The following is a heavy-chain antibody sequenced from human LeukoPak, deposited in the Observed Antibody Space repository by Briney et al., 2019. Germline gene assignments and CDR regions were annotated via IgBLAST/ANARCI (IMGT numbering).Heavy chain of an antibody. J-gene: IGHJ4*01. CDR1: GFTFGNYA. Sequence: PGGSLRLSCAASGFTFGNYAMSWVRQAPGKGLEWVSAIDNSGDRTFYAASVKGRFTISRDNSKNTLYLQMNSLRAEDTAVYYCAKDISDNWPRAGFEYWXXXTLATVSS. CDR2: IDNSGDRT. CDR3: AKDISDNWPRAGFEY. D-gene: IGHD1-1*01. V-gene: IGHV3-23*01.